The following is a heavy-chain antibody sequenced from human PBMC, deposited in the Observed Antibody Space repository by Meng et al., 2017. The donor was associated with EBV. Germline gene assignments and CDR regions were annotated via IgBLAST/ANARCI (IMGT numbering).Heavy chain of an antibody. V-gene: IGHV2-5*02. D-gene: IGHD1-26*01. Sequence: QLSCKESRPTLAKPTQTLTLACTFSGFSLSTSGVGVGWIRQPPGKALEWLALIYWDDDKRYSPSLKSRLTITKDTSKNQVVLTMTNMDPVDTATYYCAHSRVGATEFDYWGQGTLVTVSS. J-gene: IGHJ4*02. CDR3: AHSRVGATEFDY. CDR1: GFSLSTSGVG. CDR2: IYWDDDK.